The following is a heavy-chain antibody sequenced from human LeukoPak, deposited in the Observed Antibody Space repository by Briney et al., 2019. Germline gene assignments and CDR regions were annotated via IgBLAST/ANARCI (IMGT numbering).Heavy chain of an antibody. CDR1: GGSISSGSYY. V-gene: IGHV4-61*02. D-gene: IGHD3-22*01. CDR3: ARRYFDYYDSSGYWFDP. J-gene: IGHJ5*02. CDR2: IYTSGST. Sequence: PSQTLSLTCTVSGGSISSGSYYWSWIRQPAGKGLEWIGRIYTSGSTNYNPSLKSRATISVDTSKNQFSLKLSSVTAADTAVYYCARRYFDYYDSSGYWFDPWGQGTLVTVSS.